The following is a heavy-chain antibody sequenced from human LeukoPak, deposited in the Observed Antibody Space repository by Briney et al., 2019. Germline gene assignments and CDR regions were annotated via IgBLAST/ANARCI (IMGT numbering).Heavy chain of an antibody. J-gene: IGHJ4*02. V-gene: IGHV3-53*01. Sequence: GGSLRLSCAASGFTVSSNYMSWVRQAPGKGLEWVSAIGSGGSTYYADSVKGRFTISRDNSKNTLYLQMNSLRAEDTAVYYCAKGDYDFWSGLPFFDYWGQGTLVTVSS. CDR2: IGSGGST. CDR1: GFTVSSNY. D-gene: IGHD3-3*01. CDR3: AKGDYDFWSGLPFFDY.